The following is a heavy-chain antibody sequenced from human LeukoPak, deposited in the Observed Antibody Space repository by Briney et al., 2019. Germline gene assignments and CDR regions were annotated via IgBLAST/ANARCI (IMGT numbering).Heavy chain of an antibody. CDR3: AREGHYYGSGSYQGDY. Sequence: ASVKVSCKASGYTFTSYGISWVRQAPGQGLEWMGWISAYNGNTNYAQKVQGRVTMTTDTSTSTAYMELRSLRSDDTAVYYCAREGHYYGSGSYQGDYCGQGTLVTVSS. CDR1: GYTFTSYG. V-gene: IGHV1-18*04. CDR2: ISAYNGNT. J-gene: IGHJ4*02. D-gene: IGHD3-10*01.